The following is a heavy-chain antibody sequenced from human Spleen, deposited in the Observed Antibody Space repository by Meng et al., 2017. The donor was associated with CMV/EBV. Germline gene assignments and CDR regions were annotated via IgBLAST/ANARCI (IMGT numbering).Heavy chain of an antibody. CDR3: AREVQQDGYNYFDY. CDR1: GFTFVSSA. CDR2: ISYDGSNK. V-gene: IGHV3-30*04. D-gene: IGHD5-24*01. J-gene: IGHJ4*02. Sequence: ASGFTFVSSAMDWVRQAPGKGLELVAVISYDGSNKYYADSVKGRFTISRDNSKNTLYLQMNSLRAEDTAVYYCAREVQQDGYNYFDYWGQGTLVTVSS.